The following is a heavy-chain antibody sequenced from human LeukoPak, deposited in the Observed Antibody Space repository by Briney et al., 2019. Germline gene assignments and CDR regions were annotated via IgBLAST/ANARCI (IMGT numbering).Heavy chain of an antibody. CDR3: ARGVRSAFYTPPPDY. V-gene: IGHV1-69*05. CDR1: GGTFTGYT. Sequence: SVKVSCKASGGTFTGYTISWVRHAPGQGLEWMGRIIPLFGTVDYEQKFQGRVTVTTDESATTAYMQLSSLKSDDTAVYYCARGVRSAFYTPPPDYWGQGTRVTVPS. J-gene: IGHJ4*02. CDR2: IIPLFGTV. D-gene: IGHD3-3*01.